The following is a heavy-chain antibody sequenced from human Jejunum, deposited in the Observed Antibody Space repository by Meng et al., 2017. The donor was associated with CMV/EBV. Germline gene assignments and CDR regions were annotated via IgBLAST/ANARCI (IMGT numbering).Heavy chain of an antibody. Sequence: CSVSGGSIGGYYFSWIRQPPGKGLEWIGNIDYSGTTKYNPSLKSRVTISVDPSKSQLSLKLGSVSAADTAQYYCARGWGTTSPWDYWGQGMLVTVSS. CDR1: GGSIGGYY. J-gene: IGHJ4*02. V-gene: IGHV4-59*01. CDR2: IDYSGTT. D-gene: IGHD3-16*01. CDR3: ARGWGTTSPWDY.